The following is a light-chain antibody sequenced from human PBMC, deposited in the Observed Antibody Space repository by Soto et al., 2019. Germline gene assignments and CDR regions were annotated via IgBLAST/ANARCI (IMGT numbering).Light chain of an antibody. V-gene: IGKV1-39*01. J-gene: IGKJ4*01. CDR3: QQTYRIPLT. Sequence: TQRPRSPSSLCASVGDRVSITCGASQGIGNHLAWFQQEPGKAPKSLIYGVSGLHSGVPSRFSGSGSGTDFTLAISALQPDDFATYFCQQTYRIPLTVGGGTKVDIK. CDR1: QGIGNH. CDR2: GVS.